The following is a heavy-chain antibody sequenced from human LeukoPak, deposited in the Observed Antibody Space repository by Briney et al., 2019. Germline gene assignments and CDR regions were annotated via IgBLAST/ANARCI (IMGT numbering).Heavy chain of an antibody. J-gene: IGHJ6*03. CDR1: GYTFTGYY. D-gene: IGHD3-9*01. V-gene: IGHV1-2*02. Sequence: ASVTVSCKASGYTFTGYYMHWVRQAPGQGLEWMGWISPNSGGTNYAQKFQGRVTMTRDTSISTAYMELSRLRSDDTAVYYCASSNYDILTGYPDRGYMDVWGKGTTVTVSS. CDR3: ASSNYDILTGYPDRGYMDV. CDR2: ISPNSGGT.